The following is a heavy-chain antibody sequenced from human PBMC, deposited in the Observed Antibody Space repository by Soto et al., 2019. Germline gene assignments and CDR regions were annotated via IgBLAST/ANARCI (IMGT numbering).Heavy chain of an antibody. CDR2: ISATSTYI. D-gene: IGHD3-9*01. CDR1: TFNFTSYS. CDR3: ARVNSATGSMHFDH. J-gene: IGHJ4*02. V-gene: IGHV3-21*01. Sequence: EVQLVESGGGLVKPGGSLRLTCAGSTFNFTSYSLNWVRQAPGKGLEWVSSISATSTYIFYADSVKGRFTISRDNAQNSVSLPMTSLRAEDTALYYCARVNSATGSMHFDHWGQGTLVTVSS.